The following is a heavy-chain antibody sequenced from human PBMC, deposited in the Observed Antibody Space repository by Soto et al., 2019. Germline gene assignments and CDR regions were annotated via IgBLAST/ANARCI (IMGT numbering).Heavy chain of an antibody. J-gene: IGHJ6*02. CDR3: ARGGGNDFWSGYYTYFYYGMDV. CDR2: INHSGST. D-gene: IGHD3-3*01. Sequence: SETLSLTCAVYGGSFSGYYWSWIRQPPGKGLEWIGEINHSGSTNYNPSLKRRVTISVDTSKNQFSLKLSSVTAADTAVYYCARGGGNDFWSGYYTYFYYGMDVWGQGTTVTVSS. V-gene: IGHV4-34*01. CDR1: GGSFSGYY.